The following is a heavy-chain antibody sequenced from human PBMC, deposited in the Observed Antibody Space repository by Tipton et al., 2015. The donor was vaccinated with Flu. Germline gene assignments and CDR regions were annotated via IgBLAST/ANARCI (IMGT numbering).Heavy chain of an antibody. CDR1: GDSVSGNSVG. D-gene: IGHD2-2*01. CDR2: TYYRTKWYN. Sequence: LRLSCGISGDSVSGNSVGWHWIRQSPSRGLEWLGRTYYRTKWYNDYALSVKSRITINPDTSKNQFSLQLNSVTPEDTAVYYCARGSSWAFDYWGQGTLVTASS. V-gene: IGHV6-1*01. CDR3: ARGSSWAFDY. J-gene: IGHJ4*02.